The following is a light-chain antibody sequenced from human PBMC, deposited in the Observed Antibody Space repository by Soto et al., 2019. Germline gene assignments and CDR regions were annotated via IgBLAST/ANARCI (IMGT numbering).Light chain of an antibody. J-gene: IGKJ1*01. Sequence: LTQSPSSLAASLGYRVTITCRASQTIGTYVNWYRQKSGAAPELLIYDASTLQSGVPSRFRGGASGTDFTLTISSLQLDDFATYYCQQSYNTPLTFGQGTKVDIK. CDR2: DAS. V-gene: IGKV1-39*01. CDR1: QTIGTY. CDR3: QQSYNTPLT.